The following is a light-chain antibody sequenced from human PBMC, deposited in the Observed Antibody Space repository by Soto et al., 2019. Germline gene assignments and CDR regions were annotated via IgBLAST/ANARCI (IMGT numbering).Light chain of an antibody. CDR1: QSVGTS. J-gene: IGKJ4*01. V-gene: IGKV3-11*01. CDR3: QQRGVWPLT. Sequence: EIVLTQSPATLSLSPGERATLSCRASQSVGTSLAWYQQKSGQAPRLLFCESSNRATYIPARFSASGSGTDFTLTISGLEPEDFAVYYCQQRGVWPLTFGGGTKVEIK. CDR2: ESS.